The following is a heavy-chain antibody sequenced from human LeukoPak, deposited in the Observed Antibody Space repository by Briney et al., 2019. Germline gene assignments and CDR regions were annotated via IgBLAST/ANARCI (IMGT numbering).Heavy chain of an antibody. V-gene: IGHV4-30-2*01. D-gene: IGHD3-9*01. J-gene: IGHJ4*02. CDR3: ARSPSYDDILTGYFYFDY. Sequence: SETLSLTCPVSGGSISRGGYAWSWIPQPPGRGLEWIGYFYQSWCAYYNTSLKSRFTMSVDTSRNQFSLKVTSVTAAGTAVYYCARSPSYDDILTGYFYFDYWGQGTLVTVSS. CDR2: FYQSWCA. CDR1: GGSISRGGYA.